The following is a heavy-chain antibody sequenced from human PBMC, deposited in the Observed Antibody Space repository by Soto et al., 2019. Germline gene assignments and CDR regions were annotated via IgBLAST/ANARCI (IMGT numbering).Heavy chain of an antibody. CDR2: ISDSGTT. Sequence: EVQLLDSGGGLVQPGGSLRLSCAASGFTFRTYAMSWVRQAPGKGLEWVSTISDSGTTYYANSVKGRFTISRDNSRNTLDLQMNSLRVEDTAVYYCAKGREGSGSRTSCLDVSDSWGQGTLVTVSS. CDR1: GFTFRTYA. V-gene: IGHV3-23*01. D-gene: IGHD2-2*01. CDR3: AKGREGSGSRTSCLDVSDS. J-gene: IGHJ5*02.